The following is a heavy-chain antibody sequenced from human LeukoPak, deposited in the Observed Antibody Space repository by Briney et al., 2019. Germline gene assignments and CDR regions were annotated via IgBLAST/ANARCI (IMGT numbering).Heavy chain of an antibody. J-gene: IGHJ4*02. CDR3: AKEKTDSSGWYFDY. D-gene: IGHD6-19*01. CDR1: GFTFDDYA. CDR2: ISWNSGSI. V-gene: IGHV3-9*01. Sequence: GGSLRLSCAASGFTFDDYAMHWVRQAPGKGLEWVSGISWNSGSIGYADSVKGRFTISRDNAKNSLYLQMNSLRAEDTAVYYCAKEKTDSSGWYFDYWGQGTLVTVSS.